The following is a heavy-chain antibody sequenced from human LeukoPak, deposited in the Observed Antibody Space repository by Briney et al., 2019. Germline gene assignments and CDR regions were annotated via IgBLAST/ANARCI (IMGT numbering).Heavy chain of an antibody. CDR2: ISYDGSNK. CDR3: AKDRISGATFLAGTMIVVVGSLDY. J-gene: IGHJ4*02. CDR1: GFTFSSYG. Sequence: GRSLRLSCAASGFTFSSYGMHRVRQAPGKGLEWVVVISYDGSNKYYADSVNGRFTISRDNSKNTLYLQMNSLRAEDTAVYYCAKDRISGATFLAGTMIVVVGSLDYWGQGTLVTVSS. D-gene: IGHD3-22*01. V-gene: IGHV3-30*18.